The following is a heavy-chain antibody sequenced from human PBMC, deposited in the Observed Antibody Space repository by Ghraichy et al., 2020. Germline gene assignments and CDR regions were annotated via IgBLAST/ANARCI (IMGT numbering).Heavy chain of an antibody. D-gene: IGHD2-2*01. CDR2: ISGSGGST. V-gene: IGHV3-23*01. CDR3: AKAPIAYCSSTSCYPFDY. J-gene: IGHJ4*02. CDR1: GFTFSSYA. Sequence: GSLRLSCAASGFTFSSYAMSWVRQAPGKGLEWVSAISGSGGSTFYADSVKGRFTISRDNSKNTLYLQMNSLRAEDTAIYYCAKAPIAYCSSTSCYPFDYWGQGTLVTVSS.